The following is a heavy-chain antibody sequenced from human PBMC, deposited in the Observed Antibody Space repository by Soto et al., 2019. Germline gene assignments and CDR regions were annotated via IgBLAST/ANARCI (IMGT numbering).Heavy chain of an antibody. D-gene: IGHD3-10*01. CDR3: ARDDEGGSYCDLGY. J-gene: IGHJ4*02. V-gene: IGHV3-30-3*01. Sequence: QVPLVESGGGVVQPGRSLRLSCAASGFTFSNYIMHWVRQAPGKGLEWVAIILHDGNNKYYADSVKGRFTISRDNSKNTLYLEMNSLRTEDPAIYYCARDDEGGSYCDLGYWGQGTLVTVSS. CDR1: GFTFSNYI. CDR2: ILHDGNNK.